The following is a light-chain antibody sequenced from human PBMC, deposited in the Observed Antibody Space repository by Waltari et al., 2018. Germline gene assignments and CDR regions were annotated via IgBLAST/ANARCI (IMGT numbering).Light chain of an antibody. J-gene: IGLJ3*02. V-gene: IGLV6-57*04. CDR3: QSFDMSNWV. CDR2: EDD. CDR1: SGNIASNF. Sequence: NFMLTQPHSVSESPMKTVTISCTRSSGNIASNFVQWYQQRPGSAPTTVIYEDDQRPSVVPDRFSGSYDTSSNSASLTISGLKTDDEADYYCQSFDMSNWVFGGGTKLTVL.